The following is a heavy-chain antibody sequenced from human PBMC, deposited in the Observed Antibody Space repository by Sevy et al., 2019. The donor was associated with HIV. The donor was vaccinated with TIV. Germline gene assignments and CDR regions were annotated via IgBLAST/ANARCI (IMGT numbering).Heavy chain of an antibody. CDR2: IRNKAKSSTT. CDR1: GFIFGDPY. CDR3: AAVAADRGYFNI. J-gene: IGHJ2*01. V-gene: IGHV3-72*01. D-gene: IGHD6-19*01. Sequence: GGSLRLSCAASGFIFGDPYMDWVRQAPGKGLKWIGRIRNKAKSSTTEYAASVKGRFTITRDDSKNSLYLQMNSLKTEDTARYYCAAVAADRGYFNIWGRGTLVTVSS.